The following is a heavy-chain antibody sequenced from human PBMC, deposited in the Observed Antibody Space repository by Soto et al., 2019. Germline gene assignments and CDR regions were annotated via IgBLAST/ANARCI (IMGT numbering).Heavy chain of an antibody. Sequence: PSETLSLTCAVSGGSISSGGYSWSWIRQPPGKGLEWIGYIYHSGSTYYNPSLKSRVTISVDRSKNQFSLKLSSVTAADTAVYYCARGVSAVVVVAATPRVSLNYFAYWGQGTLVTVSS. CDR3: ARGVSAVVVVAATPRVSLNYFAY. CDR2: IYHSGST. J-gene: IGHJ4*02. D-gene: IGHD2-15*01. CDR1: GGSISSGGYS. V-gene: IGHV4-30-2*01.